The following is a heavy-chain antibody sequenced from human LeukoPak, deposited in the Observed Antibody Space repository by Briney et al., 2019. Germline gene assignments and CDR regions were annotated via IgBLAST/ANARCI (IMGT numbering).Heavy chain of an antibody. CDR3: ARASGDCSGGSCPYYYYYGMDV. D-gene: IGHD2-15*01. V-gene: IGHV3-48*03. J-gene: IGHJ6*02. CDR2: ISSSGSTI. CDR1: GFTFSSYE. Sequence: GGSLRLSCAASGFTFSSYEMNWVRQAPGKGLEWVSYISSSGSTIYYADSVKGRFTISRDNAKNSLHLQMNSLRAEDTAVYYCARASGDCSGGSCPYYYYYGMDVWGQGTTVTVSS.